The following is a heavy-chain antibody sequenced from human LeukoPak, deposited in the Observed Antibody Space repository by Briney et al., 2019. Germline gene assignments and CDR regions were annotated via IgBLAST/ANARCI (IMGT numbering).Heavy chain of an antibody. V-gene: IGHV3-9*01. CDR3: AKASRSAYSYAFDI. CDR2: ISWNSDST. CDR1: GFSFDNYA. Sequence: SLRLSCAASGFSFDNYAMHWVRQAPGKGLEWVSGISWNSDSTGYADSVKGRFTISRDNAKNSLYLQMSSLRAEDTALYYCAKASRSAYSYAFDIRGQGTMVTVST. D-gene: IGHD3-22*01. J-gene: IGHJ3*02.